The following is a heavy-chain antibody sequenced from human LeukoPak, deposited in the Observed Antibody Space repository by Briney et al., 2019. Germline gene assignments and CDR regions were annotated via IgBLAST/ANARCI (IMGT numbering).Heavy chain of an antibody. D-gene: IGHD6-13*01. CDR3: ARGKLAAPGRTGYNWFDP. CDR1: GYTFTGYY. CDR2: INPNSGGT. Sequence: ASVKVSCKASGYTFTGYYIHWVRQAPGQGLEWMGWINPNSGGTKYAQKFQGRVTMPRDTSITTAYMELSGLRSDDTAIYYCARGKLAAPGRTGYNWFDPWGQGTLVTVSS. V-gene: IGHV1-2*02. J-gene: IGHJ5*02.